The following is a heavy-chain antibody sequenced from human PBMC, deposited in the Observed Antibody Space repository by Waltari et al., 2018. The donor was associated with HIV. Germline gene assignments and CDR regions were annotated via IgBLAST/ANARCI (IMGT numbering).Heavy chain of an antibody. V-gene: IGHV4-34*02. J-gene: IGHJ4*02. CDR1: GGSFSDYY. CDR3: ATLRSITEGPPIDS. CDR2: IDQRRNT. Sequence: QVQLQQWGAGPLKPSETLSLTCAVYGGSFSDYYWSWIRQPPGKGLEWIGEIDQRRNTNYNPSLKGRVTISLDTSKNQFSLKLTSVTAADTALYYCATLRSITEGPPIDSWGQGTLVTVSS.